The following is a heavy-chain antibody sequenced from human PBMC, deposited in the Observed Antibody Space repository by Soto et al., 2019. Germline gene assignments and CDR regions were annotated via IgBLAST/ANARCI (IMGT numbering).Heavy chain of an antibody. Sequence: QVQLVQSGAEVKKPGSSVKVSCKASGGTFSSYASSWVRQAPGQGLEGMGGIIPIFGTANYAQKFQARVTITADESTSTAYMELSNQRSEDTAVYYCAREAEKHLDYWGQGTLVTVSS. CDR3: AREAEKHLDY. CDR2: IIPIFGTA. CDR1: GGTFSSYA. J-gene: IGHJ4*02. D-gene: IGHD3-3*02. V-gene: IGHV1-69*12.